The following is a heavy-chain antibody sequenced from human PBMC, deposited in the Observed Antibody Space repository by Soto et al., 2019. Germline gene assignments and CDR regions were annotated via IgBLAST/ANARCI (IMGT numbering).Heavy chain of an antibody. CDR3: VHGSGWLDH. CDR2: IKSKTYGETT. J-gene: IGHJ4*02. V-gene: IGHV3-15*01. Sequence: GGSLRLSCAASGFTFSNAWMTWVRQTPGKGPEWVGLIKSKTYGETTDYGAPVKGRFTMSRGDSKNTLYLQMDSLKTEDTAVYYCVHGSGWLDHWGQGTLVTVSS. CDR1: GFTFSNAW. D-gene: IGHD6-19*01.